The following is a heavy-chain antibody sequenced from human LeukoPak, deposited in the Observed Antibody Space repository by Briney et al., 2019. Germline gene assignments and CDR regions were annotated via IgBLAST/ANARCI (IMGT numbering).Heavy chain of an antibody. CDR2: IYRSGST. CDR1: GFTVSNNY. J-gene: IGHJ4*02. V-gene: IGHV3-66*01. D-gene: IGHD6-19*01. CDR3: ASGSVAGPIEY. Sequence: GGSLRLSCAASGFTVSNNYMSWVRQAPGKGLEWVSVIYRSGSTYYADSVKGRFTISRDNSKNTLYFQMNSLRAEDTAVYCCASGSVAGPIEYWGQGTLVTVSS.